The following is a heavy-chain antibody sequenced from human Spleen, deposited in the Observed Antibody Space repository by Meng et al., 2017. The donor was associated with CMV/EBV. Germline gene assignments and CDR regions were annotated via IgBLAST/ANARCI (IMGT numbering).Heavy chain of an antibody. V-gene: IGHV3-7*01. CDR1: GFTFSSHW. CDR3: ARGVYYFDY. J-gene: IGHJ4*02. Sequence: LSLTCAASGFTFSSHWMSWVRQAPGKGLEWVANMNEDGSEKYYVDSVKGRFTISRDNVRNLLYLQMNSLRAEDTAVYYCARGVYYFDYWGQGTLVTVSS. CDR2: MNEDGSEK.